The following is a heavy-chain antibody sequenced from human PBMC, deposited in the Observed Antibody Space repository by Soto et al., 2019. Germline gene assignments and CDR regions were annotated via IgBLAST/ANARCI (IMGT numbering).Heavy chain of an antibody. CDR3: ARGFIPDNY. J-gene: IGHJ4*02. D-gene: IGHD2-2*01. CDR1: GYTFSDYG. V-gene: IGHV1-18*01. Sequence: QVHLVQSESEVKMPGASVKVSCKTSGYTFSDYGVSWVRQAPGQGLEWMGWINTFNGNTKYEQKFQGRVTFSIDPSSRTVFLELTSPKFDDAAAYYCARGFIPDNYWGQGTRVTVSS. CDR2: INTFNGNT.